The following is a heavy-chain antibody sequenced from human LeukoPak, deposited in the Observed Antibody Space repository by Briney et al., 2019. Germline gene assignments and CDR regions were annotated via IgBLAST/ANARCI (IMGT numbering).Heavy chain of an antibody. Sequence: GGSLRLSCAASGFTVSSNYMSWVRQAPGKGLEWVSAISGSGVSTYYADSVKGRFTISRDNSKNTLYLQMNSLRAEDTAVYYCAITSMAVTGTLDYWGQGALVTVSS. CDR3: AITSMAVTGTLDY. V-gene: IGHV3-66*03. CDR1: GFTVSSNY. D-gene: IGHD6-19*01. CDR2: ISGSGVST. J-gene: IGHJ4*02.